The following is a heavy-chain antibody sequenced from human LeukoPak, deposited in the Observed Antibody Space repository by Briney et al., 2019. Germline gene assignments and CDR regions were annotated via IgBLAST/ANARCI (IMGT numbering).Heavy chain of an antibody. Sequence: PSETLSLTCTVSGGSISSSSYYWGWIRQPPGKGLEWIGSIYYSGSTYYSPSLKSRVTISVDTSKNQFSLKLSSVTAADTAVYYCARGSLLWFGELSSWFDPWGQGTLVTVSS. V-gene: IGHV4-39*01. CDR1: GGSISSSSYY. CDR3: ARGSLLWFGELSSWFDP. CDR2: IYYSGST. J-gene: IGHJ5*02. D-gene: IGHD3-10*01.